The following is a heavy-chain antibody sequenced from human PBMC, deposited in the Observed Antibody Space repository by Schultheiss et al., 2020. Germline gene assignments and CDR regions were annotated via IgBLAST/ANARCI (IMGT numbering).Heavy chain of an antibody. CDR1: GFTFSSYA. CDR3: ARTMSSWQLVRHNYYLDV. Sequence: GGSLRLSCAASGFTFSSYAMSWVRQAPGKGLEWVSAISGSGGSTYYADSVKGRFTISRENDKKSLYLQMNSLRAGDTAVYYCARTMSSWQLVRHNYYLDVWGGGTTVTVSS. CDR2: ISGSGGST. J-gene: IGHJ6*03. V-gene: IGHV3-23*01. D-gene: IGHD6-13*01.